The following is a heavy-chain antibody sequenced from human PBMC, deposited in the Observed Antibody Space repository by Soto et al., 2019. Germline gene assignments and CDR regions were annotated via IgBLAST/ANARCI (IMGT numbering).Heavy chain of an antibody. D-gene: IGHD5-18*01. J-gene: IGHJ4*02. CDR2: IWYDGSNK. CDR1: GFTFSSYG. CDR3: ARDREEYSYGFPFDY. Sequence: PGGSLRLSCAASGFTFSSYGMHWVRQAPGKGLEWVAVIWYDGSNKYYADSVKGRFTISRDNSKNTLYLQMNSLRAEDTAVYYCARDREEYSYGFPFDYWGQGTLVTVSS. V-gene: IGHV3-33*01.